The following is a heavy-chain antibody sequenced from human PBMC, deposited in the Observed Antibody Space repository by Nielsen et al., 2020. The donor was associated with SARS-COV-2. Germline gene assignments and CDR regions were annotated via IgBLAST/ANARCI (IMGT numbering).Heavy chain of an antibody. D-gene: IGHD3-9*01. Sequence: ASVKVFCKASGYTFTSYYMHWVRQAPGQGLEWMEIINPSGGSTSYAQKFQGRVTMTRDTSTSTVYMELSSLRSEDTAVYYCARSDISKKYYFDYWGQGTLVTVSS. CDR1: GYTFTSYY. CDR2: INPSGGST. J-gene: IGHJ4*02. V-gene: IGHV1-46*01. CDR3: ARSDISKKYYFDY.